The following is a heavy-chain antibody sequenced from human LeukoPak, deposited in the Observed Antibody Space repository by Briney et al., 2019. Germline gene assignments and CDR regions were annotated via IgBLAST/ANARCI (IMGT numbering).Heavy chain of an antibody. CDR3: ARRDGYCSSTSCYADYYYGMDV. CDR1: GYSINNYW. Sequence: GESLKISCKGSGYSINNYWIAWVRQMPGKGLEWMGIIYPGDSDTTYSPSFQGQVTISADKSISTAYLQWSSLKASDTAIYYCARRDGYCSSTSCYADYYYGMDVWGQGTTVTVSS. J-gene: IGHJ6*02. CDR2: IYPGDSDT. D-gene: IGHD2-2*01. V-gene: IGHV5-51*01.